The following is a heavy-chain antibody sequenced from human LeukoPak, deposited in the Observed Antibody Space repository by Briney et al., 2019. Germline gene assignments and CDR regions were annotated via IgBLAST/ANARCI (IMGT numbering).Heavy chain of an antibody. D-gene: IGHD3-9*01. CDR1: GFTFSRYA. J-gene: IGHJ3*02. CDR3: VKSAGFDWLSPLDAFDI. V-gene: IGHV3-64D*06. CDR2: ISSSGGST. Sequence: PGGSLRLSCSASGFTFSRYAMHWVRQAPGKGLEYVSAISSSGGSTYYVDSVKGRFTISRDNSKDTLYLQMSSLRAEDTTVYYCVKSAGFDWLSPLDAFDIWGQGTMVTVSS.